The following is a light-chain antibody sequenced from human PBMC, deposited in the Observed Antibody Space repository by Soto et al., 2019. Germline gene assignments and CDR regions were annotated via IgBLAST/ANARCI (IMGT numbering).Light chain of an antibody. CDR3: SSFTISRNTVI. CDR1: TSDFNY. CDR2: DVS. J-gene: IGLJ2*01. V-gene: IGLV2-14*01. Sequence: QSALTQPRSVSGSPGQSVTISCTGTTSDFNYVSWYLHHPGKAPKLMIYDVSNRPSGISNRFSGSKSGNTASLTISGLQAEDEADYYCSSFTISRNTVIFGGGTKLTVL.